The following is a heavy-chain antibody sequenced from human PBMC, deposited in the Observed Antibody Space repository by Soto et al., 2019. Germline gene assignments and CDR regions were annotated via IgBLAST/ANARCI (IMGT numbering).Heavy chain of an antibody. CDR2: IHSDGITT. Sequence: PGGSLRLSCAASGITFSNYWMEWVRQAPGKGLVWVSRIHSDGITTYYGDSVKGRFTISRDNAKSTVYLQMNSLGAEDTATYHCTLHKFDSSGYVSDYWGQGTRVTVSS. D-gene: IGHD3-22*01. CDR3: TLHKFDSSGYVSDY. J-gene: IGHJ4*02. V-gene: IGHV3-74*01. CDR1: GITFSNYW.